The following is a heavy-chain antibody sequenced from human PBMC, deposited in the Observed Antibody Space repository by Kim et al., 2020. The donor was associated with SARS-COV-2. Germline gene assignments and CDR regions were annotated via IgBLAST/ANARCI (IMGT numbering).Heavy chain of an antibody. CDR3: TTPDIPYYDSSGYNTDY. CDR1: AFTFSNAW. CDR2: IKSKTDGGTT. V-gene: IGHV3-15*01. D-gene: IGHD3-22*01. J-gene: IGHJ4*02. Sequence: GGSLRLSCAASAFTFSNAWMSWVRQAPGKGLEWVGRIKSKTDGGTTDYAAPVKGRFTISRDDSKNTLYLQMNSLKTEDTAVYYCTTPDIPYYDSSGYNTDYWGQGTLVTVSS.